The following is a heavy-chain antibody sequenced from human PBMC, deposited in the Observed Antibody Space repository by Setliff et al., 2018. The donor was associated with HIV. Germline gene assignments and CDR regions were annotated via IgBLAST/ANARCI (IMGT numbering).Heavy chain of an antibody. CDR3: AADETTNGWLVQDAFDI. CDR2: IVVGSGNT. J-gene: IGHJ3*02. V-gene: IGHV1-58*02. Sequence: SVKVSCKASGFTFTSSAMQWVRQAREQRLEWIGWIVVGSGNTNYAQKFRERVTITRDVSTSTVYMELSSLRSEDTAVYYCAADETTNGWLVQDAFDIWGQGTMVTVSS. CDR1: GFTFTSSA. D-gene: IGHD6-19*01.